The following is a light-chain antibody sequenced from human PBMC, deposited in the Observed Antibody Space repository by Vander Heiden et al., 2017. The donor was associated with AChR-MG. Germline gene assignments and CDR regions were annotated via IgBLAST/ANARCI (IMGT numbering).Light chain of an antibody. CDR3: QSYDSSLSGWV. J-gene: IGLJ3*02. CDR2: GNT. CDR1: SSNIGAGYE. V-gene: IGLV1-40*01. Sequence: QSVLTQPPSVSGPPGQRVPISCSGSSSNIGAGYEVHWYQQLPGTAPKLLIYGNTNRPSGVPDRFSGSKSGTSASLAITGLQAEDEADYYCQSYDSSLSGWVFGGGAKLTVL.